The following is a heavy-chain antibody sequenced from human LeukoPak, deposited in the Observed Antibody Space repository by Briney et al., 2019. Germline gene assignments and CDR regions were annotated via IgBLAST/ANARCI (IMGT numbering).Heavy chain of an antibody. Sequence: GGSLRLSCAASGFTFSDYYMSWIRQAPGKGLEWISYIWDSGTPIYYADSVRGRFTISRDNANNLVYLQMNSVRAEDTAVYYCARDSWLDVWGQGTMVSVSS. V-gene: IGHV3-11*04. D-gene: IGHD3-9*01. J-gene: IGHJ3*01. CDR3: ARDSWLDV. CDR2: IWDSGTPI. CDR1: GFTFSDYY.